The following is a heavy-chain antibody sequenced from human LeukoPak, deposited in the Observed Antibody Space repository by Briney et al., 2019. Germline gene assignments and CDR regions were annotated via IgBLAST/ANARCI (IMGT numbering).Heavy chain of an antibody. V-gene: IGHV1-2*02. Sequence: EASVKVSCKASGYTFTGYYMHWVRQAPGQGLEWMGWINPNSGGTNYAQKFQGRVTMTRDTSISTAYMELSRLRSDDTAVYYCARGPYRGYSYGAYDYWGQGTLVTVSS. CDR1: GYTFTGYY. CDR2: INPNSGGT. D-gene: IGHD5-18*01. J-gene: IGHJ4*02. CDR3: ARGPYRGYSYGAYDY.